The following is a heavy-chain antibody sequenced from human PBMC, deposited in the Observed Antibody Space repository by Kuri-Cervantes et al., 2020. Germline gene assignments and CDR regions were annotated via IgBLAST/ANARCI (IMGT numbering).Heavy chain of an antibody. J-gene: IGHJ4*02. CDR1: GFTFSDHY. CDR3: ARARFGELSINYFDY. D-gene: IGHD3-10*01. CDR2: SRNKTKGYTT. Sequence: GESLKISCAASGFTFSDHYMDWVRQAPGKGLEWVSRSRNKTKGYTTEYAASVKGRFTISRDNSKNTLYLQMNSLRAEDTAVYYCARARFGELSINYFDYWGQGTLVTVSS. V-gene: IGHV3-72*01.